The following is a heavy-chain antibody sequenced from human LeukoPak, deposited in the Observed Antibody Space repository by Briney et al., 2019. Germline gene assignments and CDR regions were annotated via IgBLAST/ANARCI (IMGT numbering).Heavy chain of an antibody. CDR1: GDSVSSGSHY. V-gene: IGHV4-61*01. CDR3: ARSYYDFWSGSYYYYMDV. Sequence: PSETLSLTCAVSGDSVSSGSHYWSWMRQPPGKGRECIGYISNSGSTNYNPSLKSRVTISVDTSKNQLSLNLNYVTAADTAVYYCARSYYDFWSGSYYYYMDVWGKGTTVTASS. D-gene: IGHD3-3*01. J-gene: IGHJ6*03. CDR2: ISNSGST.